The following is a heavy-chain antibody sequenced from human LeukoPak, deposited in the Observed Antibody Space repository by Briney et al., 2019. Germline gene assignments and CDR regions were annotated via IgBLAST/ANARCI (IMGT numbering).Heavy chain of an antibody. D-gene: IGHD3-22*01. Sequence: PGGSLRLSCAASGFIFNNYGLIWVRQAAGKGLEWVSAISNDGGGTTYADFVNGRFTISRDNSKNTLFLQMNSLRAEDTALYYCAKGSSGYFADLWGQGTLVTVSS. CDR3: AKGSSGYFADL. CDR1: GFIFNNYG. J-gene: IGHJ5*02. CDR2: ISNDGGGT. V-gene: IGHV3-23*01.